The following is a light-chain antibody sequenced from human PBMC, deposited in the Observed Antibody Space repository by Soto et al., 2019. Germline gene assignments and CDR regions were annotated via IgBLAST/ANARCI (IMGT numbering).Light chain of an antibody. Sequence: DIQMTQSPPTLSASVGDRVTITCRASQSISGWLAWYQQKPGKAPNLLIYRASNLKSGVPSSFSGSGSGTEFTLTISSLQPEDFATYYCQQSYSTPQTFGPGTKVDI. CDR2: RAS. V-gene: IGKV1-5*03. J-gene: IGKJ3*01. CDR1: QSISGW. CDR3: QQSYSTPQT.